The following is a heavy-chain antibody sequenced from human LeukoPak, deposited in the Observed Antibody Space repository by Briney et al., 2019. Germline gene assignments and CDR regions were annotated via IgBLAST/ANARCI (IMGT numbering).Heavy chain of an antibody. Sequence: TGGSLRLSCAASGFTFSSYNMNWVRQAPAKGLEWVSYISSSGSTIYYADSVKGRFTISRDNAKNSPYLQMSSLRAEDTAVYYCARCGYYYDSGDSLNWFDPWGQGTLVTVSS. J-gene: IGHJ5*02. D-gene: IGHD3-22*01. CDR2: ISSSGSTI. CDR1: GFTFSSYN. V-gene: IGHV3-48*04. CDR3: ARCGYYYDSGDSLNWFDP.